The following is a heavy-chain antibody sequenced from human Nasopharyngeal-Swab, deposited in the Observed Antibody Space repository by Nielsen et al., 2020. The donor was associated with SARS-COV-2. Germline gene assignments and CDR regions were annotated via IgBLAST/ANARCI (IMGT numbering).Heavy chain of an antibody. CDR1: GFTFSSYA. D-gene: IGHD2-2*01. V-gene: IGHV3-30-3*01. CDR2: ISYDGSNK. CDR3: ARVRGYCSSTSCYGARYYYYGMDV. J-gene: IGHJ6*02. Sequence: GESLKISCAASGFTFSSYAMHWVRQAPGKGLEWVAVISYDGSNKYYADSVKGRFTISRDNSKNTLYLQMNSLRAEDTAVYYCARVRGYCSSTSCYGARYYYYGMDVWGQGTTVTVSS.